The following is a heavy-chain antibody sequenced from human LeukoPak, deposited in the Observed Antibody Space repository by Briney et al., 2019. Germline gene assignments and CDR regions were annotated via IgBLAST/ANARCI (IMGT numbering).Heavy chain of an antibody. D-gene: IGHD3-9*01. Sequence: GGSLRLSCAASGFTFSSYATSWVRQAPGKGLEWVSAISGSGGSTYYADSEKGRFTISRDNSKNTLYLQMNSLRAEDTAVYYCAKEGDILTGYYPFTPFDYWGQGTLVTVSS. V-gene: IGHV3-23*01. J-gene: IGHJ4*02. CDR2: ISGSGGST. CDR1: GFTFSSYA. CDR3: AKEGDILTGYYPFTPFDY.